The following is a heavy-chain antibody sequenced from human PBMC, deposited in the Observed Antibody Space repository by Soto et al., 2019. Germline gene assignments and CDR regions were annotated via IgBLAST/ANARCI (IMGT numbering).Heavy chain of an antibody. CDR2: IIPIFGTA. CDR1: GGTFSSYA. Sequence: ASVKVSCKASGGTFSSYAISWVRQAPGQGLEWMGGIIPIFGTANYAQKFQGRVTITADESTSTAYMELSSLRSEDTAVYYCATEYCSGGSCYPAGYNWFDPWGQGTQVTVSS. J-gene: IGHJ5*02. D-gene: IGHD2-15*01. CDR3: ATEYCSGGSCYPAGYNWFDP. V-gene: IGHV1-69*13.